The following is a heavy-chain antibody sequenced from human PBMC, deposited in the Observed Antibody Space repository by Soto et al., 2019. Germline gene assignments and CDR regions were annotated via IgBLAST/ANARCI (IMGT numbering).Heavy chain of an antibody. V-gene: IGHV4-59*01. CDR1: GGSISSYY. CDR3: ARFGFGEGYCSGGSCHDRNWFDP. Sequence: SETLSLTCTVSGGSISSYYWSWIRQPPGKGLEWIGYIYYSGSTNYNPSLKSRVTISVDTSKNQFSLKLSSVTAADTAVYYCARFGFGEGYCSGGSCHDRNWFDPWGQGTLVTVSS. D-gene: IGHD2-15*01. J-gene: IGHJ5*02. CDR2: IYYSGST.